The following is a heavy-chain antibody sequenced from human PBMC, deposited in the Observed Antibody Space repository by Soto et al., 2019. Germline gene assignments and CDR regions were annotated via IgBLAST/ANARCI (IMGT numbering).Heavy chain of an antibody. V-gene: IGHV3-21*01. J-gene: IGHJ5*02. Sequence: GGSLRLSCAASGVTFRSFTMNWVRQAPGKGLEWVSTISSNNAYIYYTDALRGRFTISRDNAKNSLHLQMNSLRAEDTAVYYCTRDASRDSSALGCFDLWGPGTLVTVSS. CDR2: ISSNNAYI. D-gene: IGHD6-13*01. CDR3: TRDASRDSSALGCFDL. CDR1: GVTFRSFT.